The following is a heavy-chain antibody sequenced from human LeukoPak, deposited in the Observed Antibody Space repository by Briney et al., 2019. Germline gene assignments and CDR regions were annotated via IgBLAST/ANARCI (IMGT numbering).Heavy chain of an antibody. CDR3: ARKTGTLFDP. CDR2: VYYSGTT. Sequence: SETLSLTCSVSGDSISLSFYYWGWIRQPPGKALEWIGSVYYSGTTSYNPSLKSRVTISVDMSENHFSLRLSSVTAADTAVYYCARKTGTLFDPWGQGTLVTVSS. D-gene: IGHD3-10*01. J-gene: IGHJ5*02. V-gene: IGHV4-39*07. CDR1: GDSISLSFYY.